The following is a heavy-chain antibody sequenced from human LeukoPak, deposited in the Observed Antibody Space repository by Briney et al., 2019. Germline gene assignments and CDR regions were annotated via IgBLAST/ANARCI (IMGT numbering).Heavy chain of an antibody. Sequence: GGSLRLSCAASGFTFSDYSMDWVRQAPGKGLEWVSYISGGSSTMYYADSVKGRFTISRDNAKNSLYLQMNSLRAEDTAVYYCARDRGQTGYYWSYYYYMDVWGIGTTVTVSS. CDR3: ARDRGQTGYYWSYYYYMDV. CDR2: ISGGSSTM. CDR1: GFTFSDYS. J-gene: IGHJ6*03. D-gene: IGHD3-9*01. V-gene: IGHV3-48*01.